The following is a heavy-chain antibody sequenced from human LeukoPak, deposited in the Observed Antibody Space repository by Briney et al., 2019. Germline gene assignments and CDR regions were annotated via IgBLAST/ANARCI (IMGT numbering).Heavy chain of an antibody. D-gene: IGHD6-13*01. J-gene: IGHJ4*02. CDR3: ASLGAGGSTVDY. Sequence: PSETLSLTCVVSGYSISSGYYWGWIRQPPGKGLEWIGSVYYSGSTYYNPSLKSRVTISVDTSKNQFSLKLSSVTAADTAVYYCASLGAGGSTVDYWGQGTLVTVSS. V-gene: IGHV4-38-2*01. CDR1: GYSISSGYY. CDR2: VYYSGST.